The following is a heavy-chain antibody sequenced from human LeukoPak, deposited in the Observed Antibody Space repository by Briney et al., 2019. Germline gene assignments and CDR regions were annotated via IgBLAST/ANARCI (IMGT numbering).Heavy chain of an antibody. J-gene: IGHJ3*02. CDR2: INTGGSSI. CDR3: ARDTLVYADSPDAFDI. V-gene: IGHV3-48*03. Sequence: PGGSLRLSCAASGFTFSSYEMNWVRQAPGKGLEWVSYINTGGSSIHYADSVKGRFTISRGNAKNSLYLQMNSLRAEDTAVYYCARDTLVYADSPDAFDIWGQGTMVTVSS. D-gene: IGHD4-17*01. CDR1: GFTFSSYE.